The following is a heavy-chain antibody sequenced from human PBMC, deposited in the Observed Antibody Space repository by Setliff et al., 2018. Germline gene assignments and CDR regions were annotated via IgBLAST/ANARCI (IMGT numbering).Heavy chain of an antibody. J-gene: IGHJ4*02. CDR1: GGTFNTYA. CDR2: IGLYSGET. V-gene: IGHV1-18*01. Sequence: GASVKVSCKASGGTFNTYAINWVRQAPGRGLEWLAWIGLYSGETNFALNIRDRLTMTTDISTTTVYMELRGLTSDDTAVYYCARARIAVAGSDLDYWGQGTLVTVSS. CDR3: ARARIAVAGSDLDY. D-gene: IGHD6-19*01.